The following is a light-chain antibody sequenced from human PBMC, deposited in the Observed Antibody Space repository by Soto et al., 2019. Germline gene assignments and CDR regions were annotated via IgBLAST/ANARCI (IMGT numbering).Light chain of an antibody. Sequence: EILLTQSPDSLAVSLGERVTINFKSIPSVLYSSNNKNYLAWYQQKPGQPPKLLIYWASTRESGVPDRFSGSGSGTDFTLTISSLQAEDVAVYYCQQYYSTPWTFGQGAKVDI. CDR3: QQYYSTPWT. V-gene: IGKV4-1*01. CDR2: WAS. J-gene: IGKJ1*01. CDR1: PSVLYSSNNKNY.